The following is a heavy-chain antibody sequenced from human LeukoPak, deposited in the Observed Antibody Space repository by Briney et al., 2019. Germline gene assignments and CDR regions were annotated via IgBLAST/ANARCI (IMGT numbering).Heavy chain of an antibody. CDR2: IWYDGSNQ. CDR3: ARDLSSSWSPGV. J-gene: IGHJ3*01. CDR1: GFTFSNYG. V-gene: IGHV3-33*01. Sequence: GGSLRLSSITSGFTFSNYGFHWVRQAPGKGLEWTAAIWYDGSNQYYPDSVKGRFTISRDNSKNTIYLQMNSLRIEDTAMYYCARDLSSSWSPGVWGQGTMVSVSS. D-gene: IGHD6-13*01.